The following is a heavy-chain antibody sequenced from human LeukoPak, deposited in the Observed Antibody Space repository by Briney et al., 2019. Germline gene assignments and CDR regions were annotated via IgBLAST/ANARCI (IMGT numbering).Heavy chain of an antibody. CDR1: DYYISSGHY. V-gene: IGHV4-38-2*02. J-gene: IGHJ4*02. Sequence: SETLSLTCTVSDYYISSGHYWGWIRRPPGKGLEWIGNIHHAGATYHNPSLKSRVTISLHRSRNQFSLDMRSVTAADTAVYYCARVPPGHPAPDYWGQGILVIVSS. CDR2: IHHAGAT. CDR3: ARVPPGHPAPDY.